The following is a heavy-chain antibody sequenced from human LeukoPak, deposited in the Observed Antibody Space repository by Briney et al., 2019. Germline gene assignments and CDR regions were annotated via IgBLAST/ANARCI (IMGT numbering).Heavy chain of an antibody. CDR1: GFTFTTNW. D-gene: IGHD3-3*01. J-gene: IGHJ4*02. Sequence: GGSLRLSCAASGFTFTTNWMTWVRQAPGKGREWVATINQDGSEKYYVDSVKGRFTISRDNAKNSLFLQMNSLGAEDTAVYYCARDRITDFWSGYYTNYFVYWGQGTLVTVSS. CDR3: ARDRITDFWSGYYTNYFVY. V-gene: IGHV3-7*01. CDR2: INQDGSEK.